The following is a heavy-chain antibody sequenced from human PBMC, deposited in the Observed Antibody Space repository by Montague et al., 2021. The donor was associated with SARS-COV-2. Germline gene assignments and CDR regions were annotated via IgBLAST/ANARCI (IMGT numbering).Heavy chain of an antibody. CDR2: IYYDGST. V-gene: IGHV4-59*03. CDR1: GGSIRSYY. D-gene: IGHD1-26*01. J-gene: IGHJ4*02. CDR3: ARYGSYFEH. Sequence: SETLSLTCTVSGGSIRSYYWSWIRPTPGKGLGWIVYIYYDGSTNYNPSLKSRVTMSVDSSKNQFSLRLSSVTAADTAVYYCARYGSYFEHWGQGTLVTVSS.